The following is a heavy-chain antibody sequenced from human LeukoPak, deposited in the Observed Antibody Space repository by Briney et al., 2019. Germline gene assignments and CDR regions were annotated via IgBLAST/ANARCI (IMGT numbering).Heavy chain of an antibody. V-gene: IGHV4-39*01. CDR2: IYYSGST. J-gene: IGHJ4*02. Sequence: PSETLSLTCTVSGGSISSSSYYWGRIRQPPGKGLEWIGTIYYSGSTYYNPSLKSRVTISVDTSRNQFSLKLTSVTAADTAVYYCASVLGGSAHWGQGTLVTVSS. CDR3: ASVLGGSAH. D-gene: IGHD3-16*01. CDR1: GGSISSSSYY.